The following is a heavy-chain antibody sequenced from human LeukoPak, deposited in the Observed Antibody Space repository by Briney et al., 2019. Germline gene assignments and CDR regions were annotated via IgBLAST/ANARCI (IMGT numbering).Heavy chain of an antibody. CDR1: GGTFSSYA. V-gene: IGHV1-69*13. J-gene: IGHJ3*02. CDR2: IIPIFGTA. Sequence: SVKVSCKASGGTFSSYAISWVRQAPGQGLEWMGGIIPIFGTANYAQKFQGRVTITADESTSTAYMELSSLRSEDTAVYYCARGYSSSSSDAFDIWGQGTMVTVSS. D-gene: IGHD6-6*01. CDR3: ARGYSSSSSDAFDI.